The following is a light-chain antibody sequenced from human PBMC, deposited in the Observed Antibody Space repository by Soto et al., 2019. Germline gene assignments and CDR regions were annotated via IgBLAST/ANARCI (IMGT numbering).Light chain of an antibody. CDR3: QHRSNWPPG. J-gene: IGKJ5*01. V-gene: IGKV3-11*01. CDR2: DTS. Sequence: EIVLTQSPATLSLSPGARAPLSCRASQSVSSYLAWYQQKPGQAPRLLIYDTSNRATGIPDRFSGSGSGTDFTLTISRLEPEDFAVYYCQHRSNWPPGFGQGTRLEIK. CDR1: QSVSSY.